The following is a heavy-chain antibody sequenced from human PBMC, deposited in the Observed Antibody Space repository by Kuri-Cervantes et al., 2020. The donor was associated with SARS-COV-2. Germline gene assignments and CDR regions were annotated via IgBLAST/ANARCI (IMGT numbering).Heavy chain of an antibody. CDR1: GGSISSYY. CDR3: ARDSHRSGYLYYFDY. CDR2: IYTSGST. D-gene: IGHD3-3*01. V-gene: IGHV4-4*07. J-gene: IGHJ4*02. Sequence: GSLRLSCTVSGGSISSYYWSWIRQPAGKGLEWIGRIYTSGSTNYNPSLKSRVTMSVDTSKNRFSLKLSSVTAADTAVYYCARDSHRSGYLYYFDYWGQGTLVTVSS.